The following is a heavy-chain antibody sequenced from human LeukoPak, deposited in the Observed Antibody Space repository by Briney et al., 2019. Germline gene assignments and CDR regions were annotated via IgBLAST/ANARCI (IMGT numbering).Heavy chain of an antibody. V-gene: IGHV3-23*01. J-gene: IGHJ6*02. CDR3: AKHIAVAGRALYYYYGMDV. D-gene: IGHD6-19*01. CDR2: ISGSGGST. CDR1: GFTFSSYA. Sequence: GGSLRLSCAASGFTFSSYAMSWVRQAPGKGLEWVSAISGSGGSTYYAGSVKGRFTISRDNSKNTLYLQMNSLRAEDTAVYYCAKHIAVAGRALYYYYGMDVWGQGTTVTVSS.